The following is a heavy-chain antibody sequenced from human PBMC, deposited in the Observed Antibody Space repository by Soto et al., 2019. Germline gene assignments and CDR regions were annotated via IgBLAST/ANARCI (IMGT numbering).Heavy chain of an antibody. D-gene: IGHD3-9*01. V-gene: IGHV4-31*03. J-gene: IGHJ3*01. CDR3: ARRHDALTGPDAFDV. CDR1: GDSISSGGYY. CDR2: IYYSGST. Sequence: QVQLQESGPGLVKASQTLSLTCTVSGDSISSGGYYLTWIRQHPGQGLEWIGDIYYSGSTSYNPSLESRVTMSVHTSDNQLSLKLLSVTAADTAVYYCARRHDALTGPDAFDVWGQGTKVTVSS.